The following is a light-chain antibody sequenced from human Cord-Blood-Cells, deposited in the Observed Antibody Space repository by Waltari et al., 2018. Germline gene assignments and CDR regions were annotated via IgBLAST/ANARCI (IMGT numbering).Light chain of an antibody. CDR3: QQSYK. V-gene: IGKV1-39*01. Sequence: DIQMTQSPSSLSASVGDRVTSTCRASQSISSYLNWYQQKPGKAPKLLIYAASSLQSGVPSRFSGSGSGTDFTLTISSLQPEDVATYYCQQSYKFGQGTRLEIK. CDR1: QSISSY. CDR2: AAS. J-gene: IGKJ5*01.